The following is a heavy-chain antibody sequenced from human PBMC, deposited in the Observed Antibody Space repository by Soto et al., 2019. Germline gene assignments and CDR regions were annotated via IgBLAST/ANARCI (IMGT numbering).Heavy chain of an antibody. J-gene: IGHJ6*02. CDR2: INHSGST. CDR1: GGSFSGYY. V-gene: IGHV4-34*01. Sequence: SETLSLTCAVYGGSFSGYYWSWIRQPPGKGLEWIGEINHSGSTNYNPSLKSRVTISVDTSKNQFSLKLSSVTAADTAVYYCARNEHDFWSGYYPGYYYYYYGMDVWGQGTTVTVS. D-gene: IGHD3-3*01. CDR3: ARNEHDFWSGYYPGYYYYYYGMDV.